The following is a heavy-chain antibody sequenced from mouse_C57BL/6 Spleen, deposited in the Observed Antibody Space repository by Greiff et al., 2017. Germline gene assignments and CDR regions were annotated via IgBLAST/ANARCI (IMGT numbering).Heavy chain of an antibody. J-gene: IGHJ4*01. CDR1: GYTFTDYN. V-gene: IGHV1-22*01. D-gene: IGHD3-3*01. CDR3: ARRAYAMEY. Sequence: VQLQQSGPELVKPGASVKMSCQASGYTFTDYNMHWVKQRHGKSLEWIGYINPNNGGISYTQKFKGKTTLTVNKSSSTAYMERRSLTSEDSAVYYCARRAYAMEYWGQGTTVTVAT. CDR2: INPNNGGI.